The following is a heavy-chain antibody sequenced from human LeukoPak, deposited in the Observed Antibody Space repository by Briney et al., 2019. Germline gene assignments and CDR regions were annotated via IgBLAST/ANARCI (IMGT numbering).Heavy chain of an antibody. J-gene: IGHJ5*02. Sequence: SSETLSLTCTVSGISISSSNSYWGWIRQPPGKGLEWIGSIYYTGNTYYNASLKSRVTISIDTSKNQFSLKLSSVTAADTAVYYCARDSFQHYVWGSSYQLYTSSDWFDPWGQGTLVTVSS. CDR1: GISISSSNSY. V-gene: IGHV4-39*07. D-gene: IGHD3-16*01. CDR3: ARDSFQHYVWGSSYQLYTSSDWFDP. CDR2: IYYTGNT.